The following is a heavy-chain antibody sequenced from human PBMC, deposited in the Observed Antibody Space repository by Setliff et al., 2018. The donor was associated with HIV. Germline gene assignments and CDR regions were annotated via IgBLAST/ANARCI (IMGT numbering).Heavy chain of an antibody. CDR3: ARGVASYYYYMDV. J-gene: IGHJ6*03. V-gene: IGHV4-61*09. CDR2: IYTSGST. D-gene: IGHD5-12*01. Sequence: PSETLSLTCTVSGGSISSRSYYWSWIRQPAGKGLEWIGHIYTSGSTNYNPSLKSRVTISVDTSKNQFSLKLSSVTAADTAVYYCARGVASYYYYMDVWGKGTTVTVSS. CDR1: GGSISSRSYY.